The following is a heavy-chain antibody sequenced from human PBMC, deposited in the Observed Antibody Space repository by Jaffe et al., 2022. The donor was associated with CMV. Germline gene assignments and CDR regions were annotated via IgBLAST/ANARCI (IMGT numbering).Heavy chain of an antibody. D-gene: IGHD3-22*01. CDR1: GFTFSSYA. V-gene: IGHV3-23*01. J-gene: IGHJ4*02. Sequence: EVQLLESGGGLVQPGGSLRLSCAASGFTFSSYAMSWVRQAPGKGLEWVSAISGSGGSTYYADSVKGRFTISRDNSKNTLYLQMNSLRAEDTAVYYCAKTLSDDYYDSSGYYYDYWGQGTLVTVSS. CDR3: AKTLSDDYYDSSGYYYDY. CDR2: ISGSGGST.